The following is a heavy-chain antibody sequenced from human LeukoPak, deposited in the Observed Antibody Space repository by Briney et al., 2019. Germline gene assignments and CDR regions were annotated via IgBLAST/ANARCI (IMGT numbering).Heavy chain of an antibody. CDR2: ISGSGYNT. CDR1: GFTFSSYG. V-gene: IGHV3-23*01. D-gene: IGHD1-26*01. Sequence: GGTLRLSCAASGFTFSSYGMSWVRQATGKGLEWGATISGSGYNTYYADSVKGRFTISRDNSANTLFLHMSSLRAEDTALYYCAKHSGSYFIYYVDSWGQGTLVTVSS. CDR3: AKHSGSYFIYYVDS. J-gene: IGHJ4*02.